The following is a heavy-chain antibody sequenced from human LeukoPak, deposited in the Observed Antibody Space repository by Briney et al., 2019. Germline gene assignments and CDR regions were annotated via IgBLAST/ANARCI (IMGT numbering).Heavy chain of an antibody. CDR2: IYSSGNT. CDR3: ARLKPNYLGTFDS. J-gene: IGHJ4*02. Sequence: PSETLTLTCTVSGVSIIDHDWGWIRQPPGKGLEWIGNIYSSGNTYFNPPLRSRVATSVDTSKNQFSLSLTSVTAADTAMFYCARLKPNYLGTFDSWGQGALVTVSS. CDR1: GVSIIDHD. D-gene: IGHD7-27*01. V-gene: IGHV4-4*09.